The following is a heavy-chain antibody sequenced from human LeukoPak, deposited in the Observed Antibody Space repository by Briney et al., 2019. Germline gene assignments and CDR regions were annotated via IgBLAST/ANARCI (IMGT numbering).Heavy chain of an antibody. D-gene: IGHD5-18*01. CDR3: AKSHSYGFDY. Sequence: PGGSLRLSCAASGFTFSSYWMSWVRQAPGKGLEWVANIKKDGSDKYYVDSVKGRFTTSRDNAKNSLYLQMNSLRAEDTAVYYCAKSHSYGFDYWGQGTLVTVSS. V-gene: IGHV3-7*01. CDR1: GFTFSSYW. J-gene: IGHJ4*02. CDR2: IKKDGSDK.